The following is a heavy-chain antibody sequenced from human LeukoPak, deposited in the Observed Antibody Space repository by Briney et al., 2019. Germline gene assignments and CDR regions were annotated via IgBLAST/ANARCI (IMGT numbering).Heavy chain of an antibody. D-gene: IGHD2-2*01. CDR2: IYYSGNT. Sequence: SETLSLTCTVSGGSISNYYWGWIRQPPGKGLEWIGYIYYSGNTDYNPSFKSRVTMSADTSKNQFSLRLRSVTAADTAVYYCARDRRCSSSLDYWGQGTLVTVSS. CDR3: ARDRRCSSSLDY. V-gene: IGHV4-59*01. J-gene: IGHJ4*02. CDR1: GGSISNYY.